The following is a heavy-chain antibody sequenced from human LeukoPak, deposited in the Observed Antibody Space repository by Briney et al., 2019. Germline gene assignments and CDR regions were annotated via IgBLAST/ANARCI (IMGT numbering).Heavy chain of an antibody. V-gene: IGHV1-2*02. J-gene: IGHJ4*01. Sequence: ASVKVSCKASGYTFTGYYMHWVRQAPGQGLEWMGWINPNSGGTNYAQKFQGRVTMTRDTSISTAYMELSRLRSDDTAVYYCARGAHYHDSSEGYDYWGQGNLVTVSS. CDR1: GYTFTGYY. CDR2: INPNSGGT. CDR3: ARGAHYHDSSEGYDY. D-gene: IGHD3-22*01.